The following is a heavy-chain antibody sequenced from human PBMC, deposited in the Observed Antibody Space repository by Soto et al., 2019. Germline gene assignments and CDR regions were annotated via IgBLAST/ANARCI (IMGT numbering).Heavy chain of an antibody. Sequence: VASVKVSCKASEYSFTDYYIHWVRQDPGHGLEWMGWINPNTGGTNYAQRFQGRVTMTRDTSISTVYMELSSLRSDDTAVYYCTRVSGGSYLIHFDYWGQGTLVTVSS. CDR3: TRVSGGSYLIHFDY. J-gene: IGHJ4*02. D-gene: IGHD1-26*01. CDR2: INPNTGGT. V-gene: IGHV1-2*02. CDR1: EYSFTDYY.